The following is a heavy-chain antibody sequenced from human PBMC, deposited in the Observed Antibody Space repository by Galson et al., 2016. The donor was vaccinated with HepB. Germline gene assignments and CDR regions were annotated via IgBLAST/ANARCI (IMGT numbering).Heavy chain of an antibody. J-gene: IGHJ6*02. V-gene: IGHV1-46*01. CDR3: ARDTPSQIFGVFIGNYYFYGMDV. CDR1: GYIFTSYY. D-gene: IGHD3-3*01. Sequence: SVKVSCKASGYIFTSYYIHWVRQAPGQGLEWMGMMNPSSGSTDYAQKFQGRVTMTRDTSTSTAYMELSSLSFEDTAVYYCARDTPSQIFGVFIGNYYFYGMDVLGQGTTVTVSS. CDR2: MNPSSGST.